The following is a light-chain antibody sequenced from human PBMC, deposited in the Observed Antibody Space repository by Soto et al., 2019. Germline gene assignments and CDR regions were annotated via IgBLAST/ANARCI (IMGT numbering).Light chain of an antibody. CDR2: DAS. J-gene: IGKJ3*01. CDR1: QSVNIY. CDR3: QQYGSAPFT. Sequence: EIVLTQSPATLSLSPGERATLSCRASQSVNIYLAWYQHKPGQTPRLLIYDASSRATGIPDRISGSGSGTDFTLTISRLEPEDFAVYYCQQYGSAPFTFGPGTKVDIK. V-gene: IGKV3-20*01.